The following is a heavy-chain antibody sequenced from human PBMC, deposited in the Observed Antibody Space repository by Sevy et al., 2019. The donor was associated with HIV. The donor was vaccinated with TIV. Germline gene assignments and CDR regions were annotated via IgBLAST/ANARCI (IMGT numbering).Heavy chain of an antibody. CDR1: GFTFSDHY. J-gene: IGHJ4*02. CDR3: ARVTAVADLYFDY. D-gene: IGHD6-19*01. V-gene: IGHV3-72*01. CDR2: IRNKANSHTT. Sequence: GGSLRLSCAASGFTFSDHYMDWVRQAPGKGLEWVGRIRNKANSHTTEYAASVKGRFTISRDDSKNSLYLQTNSLKTEDTAVYYCARVTAVADLYFDYWGQGTLVTVSS.